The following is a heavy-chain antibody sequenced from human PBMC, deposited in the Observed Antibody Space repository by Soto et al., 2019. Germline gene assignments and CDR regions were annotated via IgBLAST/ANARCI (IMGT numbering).Heavy chain of an antibody. J-gene: IGHJ4*02. Sequence: EVRLVESGGGSVKPGGSLRLSCAASGFPFIDAWMTWVRQAPGKGLQWIGRIRNNADGGTADLAAPVRGRFSISRDDSKDTLYLHMNSLEILDTAVYFCSTALRRDSALGAYWGQGTLVSVSS. CDR2: IRNNADGGTA. CDR3: STALRRDSALGAY. D-gene: IGHD3-16*01. V-gene: IGHV3-15*05. CDR1: GFPFIDAW.